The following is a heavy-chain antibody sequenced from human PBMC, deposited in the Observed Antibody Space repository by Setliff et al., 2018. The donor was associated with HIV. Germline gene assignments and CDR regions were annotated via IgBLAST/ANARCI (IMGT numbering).Heavy chain of an antibody. CDR2: INPNNGGT. D-gene: IGHD2-15*01. CDR1: GYTFTGYY. Sequence: GASVKVSCKASGYTFTGYYMHWVRQAPGQGLEWMGWINPNNGGTNYAQNLQGRVTMTTDTSTSTAYMELRSLRSDDTAVYYCARDWWELPALDCWGQGTRVTVSS. V-gene: IGHV1-2*02. CDR3: ARDWWELPALDC. J-gene: IGHJ4*02.